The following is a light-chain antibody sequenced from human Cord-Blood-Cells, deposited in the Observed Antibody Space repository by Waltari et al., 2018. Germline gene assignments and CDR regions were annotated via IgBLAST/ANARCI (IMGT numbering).Light chain of an antibody. CDR1: SSDVGSYNL. CDR3: CSYAGSSTVV. CDR2: EGS. J-gene: IGLJ2*01. V-gene: IGLV2-23*01. Sequence: QSALTQPASVSGSPGQSITISCTGTSSDVGSYNLVSWYQQHSGKAPKLMIYEGSKRPSGVSNRVSGSKSGNTASRTISGLQAEDEADYYCCSYAGSSTVVFGGGTKLTVL.